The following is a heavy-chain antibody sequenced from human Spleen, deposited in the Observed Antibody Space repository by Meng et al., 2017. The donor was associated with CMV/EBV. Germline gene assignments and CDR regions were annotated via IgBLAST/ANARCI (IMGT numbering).Heavy chain of an antibody. D-gene: IGHD3-10*01. J-gene: IGHJ4*02. CDR2: VRWDGGTT. Sequence: GESLKISCVASGFIFDDYTMHWVRQRPGKSLEWVSLVRWDGGTTKYADSVRGRFTISRDNNKNPLYLQMNSLRTDDTAFYYCAKDYGTGSPYFFDSWGQGTLVTVSS. V-gene: IGHV3-43*01. CDR1: GFIFDDYT. CDR3: AKDYGTGSPYFFDS.